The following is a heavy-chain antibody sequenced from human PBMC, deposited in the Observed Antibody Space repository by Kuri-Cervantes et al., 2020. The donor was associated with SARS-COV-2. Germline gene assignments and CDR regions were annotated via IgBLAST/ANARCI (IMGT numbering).Heavy chain of an antibody. CDR3: ARIGYGGSYFGFDC. CDR2: INPNSGGT. Sequence: ASVKVSCKASGYTFTGYYMHRVRQAPGQGLEWMGWINPNSGGTNYAEKFQGRGTMTRDTSISTAYMELSRLRSDDTAVYYCARIGYGGSYFGFDCWGQGTLVTVSS. D-gene: IGHD1-26*01. V-gene: IGHV1-2*02. CDR1: GYTFTGYY. J-gene: IGHJ4*02.